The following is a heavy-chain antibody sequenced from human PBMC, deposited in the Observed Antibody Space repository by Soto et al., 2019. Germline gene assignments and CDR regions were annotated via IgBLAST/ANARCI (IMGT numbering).Heavy chain of an antibody. CDR2: INPSGGST. V-gene: IGHV1-46*01. J-gene: IGHJ6*02. CDR3: ARGSIGRYYDFWSGYYEDPYYYYYGMDV. Sequence: ASVKVSCKASGYTFTSYAMHWVRQAPGQRLEWMGIINPSGGSTSYAQKFQGRVTMTRDTSTSTVYMGLSSLRSEDTAVYYCARGSIGRYYDFWSGYYEDPYYYYYGMDVWGQGTTVTVSS. D-gene: IGHD3-3*01. CDR1: GYTFTSYA.